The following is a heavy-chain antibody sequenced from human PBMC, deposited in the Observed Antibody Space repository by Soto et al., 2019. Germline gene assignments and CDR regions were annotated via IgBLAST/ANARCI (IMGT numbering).Heavy chain of an antibody. Sequence: QVQLVESGGGVVQPGRSLRLSCAASGFTFSSYGMHWVRQAPGKGLEWVVVISYDGSNKYYADSVKGRFTISRDNSKNTLYLQMNSLRAEDTAVYYCAKPRREGGMDVWGQGTTVTVSS. CDR1: GFTFSSYG. CDR2: ISYDGSNK. J-gene: IGHJ6*02. CDR3: AKPRREGGMDV. V-gene: IGHV3-30*18. D-gene: IGHD1-26*01.